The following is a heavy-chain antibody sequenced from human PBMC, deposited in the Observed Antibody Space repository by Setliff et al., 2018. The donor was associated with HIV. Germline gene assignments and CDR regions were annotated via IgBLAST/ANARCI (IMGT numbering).Heavy chain of an antibody. D-gene: IGHD1-26*01. CDR1: GGSISSSSYY. Sequence: SETLSLTCTVSGGSISSSSYYWGWIRQPPGKGLEWIGTIYYSGNTYYNPSLKSRVTISVDTSKNQISLKLSSVTAAYTAVYYCASHLPPYSGNFDYWGHGTLVTVSS. V-gene: IGHV4-39*01. J-gene: IGHJ4*01. CDR2: IYYSGNT. CDR3: ASHLPPYSGNFDY.